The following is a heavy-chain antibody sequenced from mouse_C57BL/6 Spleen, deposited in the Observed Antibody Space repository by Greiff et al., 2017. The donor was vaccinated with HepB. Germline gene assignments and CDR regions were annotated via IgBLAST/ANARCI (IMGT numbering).Heavy chain of an antibody. CDR1: GYTFTSYW. J-gene: IGHJ2*01. Sequence: VQLQQPGAELVRPGTSVKLSCKASGYTFTSYWMHWVKQRPGQGLEWIGVIDPSDSYTNYNQKFKGKATLTVDTSSSTAYMQLSSLTSEDSAVYYCSRPSIGYGSTYDFDYWGQGTTLTVSS. V-gene: IGHV1-59*01. D-gene: IGHD1-1*01. CDR2: IDPSDSYT. CDR3: SRPSIGYGSTYDFDY.